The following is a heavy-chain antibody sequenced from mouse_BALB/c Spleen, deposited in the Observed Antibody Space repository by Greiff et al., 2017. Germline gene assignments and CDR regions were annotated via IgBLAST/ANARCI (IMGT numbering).Heavy chain of an antibody. CDR1: GYSITSDYA. J-gene: IGHJ2*01. CDR2: ISYSGST. Sequence: EVQLQQSGPGLVKPSQSLSLTCTVTGYSITSDYAWNWIRQFPGNKLEWMGYISYSGSTSYNPSLKSRISITRDTSKNQFFLQLNSVTTEDTATYYCARRGVYYYYFDYWGQGTTLTVSS. CDR3: ARRGVYYYYFDY. V-gene: IGHV3-2*02. D-gene: IGHD1-1*01.